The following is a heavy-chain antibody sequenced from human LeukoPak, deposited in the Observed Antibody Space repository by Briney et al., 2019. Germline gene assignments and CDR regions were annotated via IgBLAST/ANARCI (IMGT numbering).Heavy chain of an antibody. CDR3: ARGIAAAGKRDY. J-gene: IGHJ4*02. Sequence: ASVKVSCKASGYTFTGYYTHWVRQAPGQGLEWMGRINPNSGGTNYAQKFQGRVTMTRDTSISTAYMELSRLRSDDTAVYYCARGIAAAGKRDYWGQGTLVTVSS. CDR2: INPNSGGT. CDR1: GYTFTGYY. D-gene: IGHD6-13*01. V-gene: IGHV1-2*06.